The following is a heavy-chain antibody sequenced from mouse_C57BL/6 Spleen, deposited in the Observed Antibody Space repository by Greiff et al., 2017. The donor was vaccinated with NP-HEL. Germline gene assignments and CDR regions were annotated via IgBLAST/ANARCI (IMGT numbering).Heavy chain of an antibody. CDR2: IDPSDSET. J-gene: IGHJ1*03. V-gene: IGHV1-52*01. D-gene: IGHD1-1*01. Sequence: VQLQQSGAELVRPGSSVKLSCKASGYTFTSYWMHWVKQRPIQGLEWIGNIDPSDSETHYNQKFKDKATLTVDKSSSTAYMQLSSLTSEDSAVYYCARGYGSSSWYFDVWGTGTTVTVAS. CDR1: GYTFTSYW. CDR3: ARGYGSSSWYFDV.